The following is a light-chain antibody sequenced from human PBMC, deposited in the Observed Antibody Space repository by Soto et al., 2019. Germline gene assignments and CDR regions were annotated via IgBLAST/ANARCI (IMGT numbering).Light chain of an antibody. CDR3: QQRRT. Sequence: EIVLTQSPATLSLSPGERATLSCRASQSVTNSLAWYQQKPGQAPRLLIYHASNGATGIPARFSGSGSGTDFTLTISSLEPADFAVYYCQQRRTVGQGPKVEIK. CDR1: QSVTNS. V-gene: IGKV3-11*01. CDR2: HAS. J-gene: IGKJ1*01.